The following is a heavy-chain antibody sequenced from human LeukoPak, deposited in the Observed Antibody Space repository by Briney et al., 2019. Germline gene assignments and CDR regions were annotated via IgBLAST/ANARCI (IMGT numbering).Heavy chain of an antibody. CDR1: GFTFSSYS. D-gene: IGHD1-26*01. CDR3: ASPSGRFDY. CDR2: IGSSSSTI. J-gene: IGHJ4*02. V-gene: IGHV3-48*01. Sequence: GGSLRLSCAASGFTFSSYSMNWVRQAPGKGLEWVSYIGSSSSTIYYADSVKGRFTISRDNAKNSLYLQMNSLRAEDTAVYYCASPSGRFDYWGQGTLVTVSS.